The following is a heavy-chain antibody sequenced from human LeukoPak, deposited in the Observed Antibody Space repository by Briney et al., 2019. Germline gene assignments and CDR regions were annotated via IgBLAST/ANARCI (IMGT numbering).Heavy chain of an antibody. Sequence: SETLSLTCTVSGGSISSYYWSWIRQPPGKGLEWIGYIYYSGSTNYSPSLKSRVTISVDTSKNQFSLKLSSVTAADTAVYYCARGRGSYFRDYYYYGMDVWGQGTTVTVSS. CDR1: GGSISSYY. V-gene: IGHV4-59*01. CDR2: IYYSGST. D-gene: IGHD1-26*01. J-gene: IGHJ6*02. CDR3: ARGRGSYFRDYYYYGMDV.